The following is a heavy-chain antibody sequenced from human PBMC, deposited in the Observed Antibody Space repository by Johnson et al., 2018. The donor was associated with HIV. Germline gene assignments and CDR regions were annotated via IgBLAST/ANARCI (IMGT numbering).Heavy chain of an antibody. J-gene: IGHJ3*01. V-gene: IGHV3-13*01. D-gene: IGHD5-24*01. CDR2: IGTAGDT. CDR1: GFTFSSYD. Sequence: VQLVESGGDLVQPGGSLRLSCAASGFTFSSYDMHWVRQATGKGLEWVSAIGTAGDTYYPGSVKGRFTISRENAKNTLYLQMNSLRAEDTAGYFCARGCRDGYTCDVFDVWGQGTRVTVSS. CDR3: ARGCRDGYTCDVFDV.